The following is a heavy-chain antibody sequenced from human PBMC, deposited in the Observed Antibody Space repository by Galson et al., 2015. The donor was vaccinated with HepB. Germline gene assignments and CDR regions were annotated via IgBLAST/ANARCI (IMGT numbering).Heavy chain of an antibody. Sequence: SLRLSCAVSGLTFSSQALSWVRQAPGKGLEWVSGISRTGSRTDYAASVKGRFTISRDNSNNILYLHMNSLRVEDTAFYYCAKREDVVTGTESYFSDWGQGILVTVSS. CDR1: GLTFSSQA. V-gene: IGHV3-23*01. D-gene: IGHD3-9*01. CDR2: ISRTGSRT. CDR3: AKREDVVTGTESYFSD. J-gene: IGHJ4*02.